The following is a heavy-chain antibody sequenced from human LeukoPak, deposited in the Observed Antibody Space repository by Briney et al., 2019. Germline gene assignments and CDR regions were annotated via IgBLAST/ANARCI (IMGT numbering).Heavy chain of an antibody. CDR2: IYYSGST. D-gene: IGHD6-13*01. V-gene: IGHV4-39*07. CDR1: GGSISSSSYY. CDR3: ARASSSWYLDAFDI. Sequence: SETLSLTCTVSGGSISSSSYYWGWIRQPPGKGLEWIGSIYYSGSTYYNPSLKSRVTISVDTSKNQFSLKLSSVTAADTAVYYCARASSSWYLDAFDIWGQGTMVTVSS. J-gene: IGHJ3*02.